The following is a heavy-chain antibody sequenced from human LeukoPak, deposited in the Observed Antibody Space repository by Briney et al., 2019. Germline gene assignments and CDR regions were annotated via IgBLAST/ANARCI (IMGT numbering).Heavy chain of an antibody. CDR3: ARGPPRGKYYYMDV. D-gene: IGHD1-1*01. J-gene: IGHJ6*03. CDR1: GFTFSSFD. V-gene: IGHV3-13*01. Sequence: GGSLRLFCAASGFTFSSFDMHWVRQPSGQGLEWVSTIGTASDTYYPGSVEGRFTLSRDNAKNSLYLQMNSLTAGDTAVYYCARGPPRGKYYYMDVWGKGTTVTVSS. CDR2: IGTASDT.